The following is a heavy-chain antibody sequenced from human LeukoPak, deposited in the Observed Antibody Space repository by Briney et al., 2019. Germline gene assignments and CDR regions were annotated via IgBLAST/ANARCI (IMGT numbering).Heavy chain of an antibody. D-gene: IGHD6-13*01. CDR2: IVVGSGNT. CDR3: ARTEYSSSWYYYYYYMDV. J-gene: IGHJ6*03. V-gene: IGHV1-58*02. Sequence: ASVKVSCKASGFTFTSSAMQWVRQARGQRLEWIGWIVVGSGNTNYAQKFQERVTITRDMSTSTAYMELRSLRSDDTAVYYCARTEYSSSWYYYYYYMDVWGKGTTVTVSS. CDR1: GFTFTSSA.